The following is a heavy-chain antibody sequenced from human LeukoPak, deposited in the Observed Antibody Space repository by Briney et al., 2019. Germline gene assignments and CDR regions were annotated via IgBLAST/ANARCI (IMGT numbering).Heavy chain of an antibody. D-gene: IGHD6-13*01. CDR3: VRLGSGWSMDY. V-gene: IGHV3-74*01. CDR1: GFTFTNCS. CDR2: IKSDGTGI. J-gene: IGHJ4*02. Sequence: GGSLRLSCVASGFTFTNCSLHWVRQVPGKGLVWVSRIKSDGTGISYADSVKGRFTISRDNSKNTLYLQMNSLRGDDTAVYFCVRLGSGWSMDYWGQGTLVTVSS.